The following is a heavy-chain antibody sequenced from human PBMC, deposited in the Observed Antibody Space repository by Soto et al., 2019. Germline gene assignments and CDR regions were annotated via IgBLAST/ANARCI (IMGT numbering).Heavy chain of an antibody. CDR2: IYYSGST. CDR3: ARGSCSSTSCYAGGADIVLMVYAPSTRYWFDP. V-gene: IGHV4-39*01. CDR1: GGSISSSSYY. D-gene: IGHD2-2*01. J-gene: IGHJ5*02. Sequence: PSETLSLTCTVSGGSISSSSYYWGWIRQPPGKGLEWIGSIYYSGSTYYNPSLKSRVTISVDTSKNQFSLKLSSVTAADTAVYYCARGSCSSTSCYAGGADIVLMVYAPSTRYWFDPWGQGTLVTVSS.